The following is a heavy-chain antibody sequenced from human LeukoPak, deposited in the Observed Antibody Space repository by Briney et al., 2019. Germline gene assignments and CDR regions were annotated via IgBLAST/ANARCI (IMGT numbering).Heavy chain of an antibody. CDR3: ARHLVGATTAFDY. D-gene: IGHD1-26*01. Sequence: GGSLRLSCAASGFTFSSSAMSWVRQAPGKGLEWVSAISNNGGYTYYADSVQGRFTISRDNSKNTLYLQMNSLRAEDTAVYYCARHLVGATTAFDYWGQGTLVTVSS. CDR2: ISNNGGYT. V-gene: IGHV3-23*01. CDR1: GFTFSSSA. J-gene: IGHJ4*02.